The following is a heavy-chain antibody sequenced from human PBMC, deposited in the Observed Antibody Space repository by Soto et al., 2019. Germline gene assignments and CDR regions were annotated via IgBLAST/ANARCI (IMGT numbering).Heavy chain of an antibody. D-gene: IGHD2-21*01. J-gene: IGHJ3*02. CDR1: GFTLSDFS. V-gene: IGHV1-24*01. Sequence: ASVKVPCKVSGFTLSDFSIHWVRHPPGKGLAWMGSFDPEDGETIYSQNFQGRVTMTEDKSTDTAYMELSDLRSEDTAVYYCASPARSYFGDGFDIWGQGTMVTVS. CDR2: FDPEDGET. CDR3: ASPARSYFGDGFDI.